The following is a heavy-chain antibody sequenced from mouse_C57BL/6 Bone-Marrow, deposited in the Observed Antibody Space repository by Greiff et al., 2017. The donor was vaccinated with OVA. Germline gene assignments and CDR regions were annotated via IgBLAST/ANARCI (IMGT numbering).Heavy chain of an antibody. CDR3: ARDMGYFDV. D-gene: IGHD1-1*02. V-gene: IGHV5-4*01. Sequence: EVQLVGSGGGLVKPGGSLKLSCAASGFTFSSYAMSWVRQTPEKRLEWVATISDGGSYTYYPDNVKGRFTISRDNAKNNLYLQMSHLKSEDTAMYYCARDMGYFDVWGTETTVTVSS. J-gene: IGHJ1*03. CDR1: GFTFSSYA. CDR2: ISDGGSYT.